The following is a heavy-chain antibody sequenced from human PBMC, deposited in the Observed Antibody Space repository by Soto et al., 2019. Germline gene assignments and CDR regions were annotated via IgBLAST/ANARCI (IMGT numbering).Heavy chain of an antibody. D-gene: IGHD6-13*01. CDR3: ARCLGLSSPLGAFDI. Sequence: PGGSLRLSCAASGFTFSSYAMHWVRQAPGKGLEWVAVISYDGSNKYYADSVKGRFTISRDNSKNTLYLQMNSLRAEDTAVYYCARCLGLSSPLGAFDIWCQGATVTVSS. CDR2: ISYDGSNK. J-gene: IGHJ3*02. CDR1: GFTFSSYA. V-gene: IGHV3-30-3*01.